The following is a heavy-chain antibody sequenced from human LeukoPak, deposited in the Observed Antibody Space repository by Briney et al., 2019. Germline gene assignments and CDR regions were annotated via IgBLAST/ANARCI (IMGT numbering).Heavy chain of an antibody. CDR1: GVSISSYY. CDR2: IYTSGST. D-gene: IGHD3-22*01. V-gene: IGHV4-4*07. J-gene: IGHJ4*02. Sequence: VKPSETLSLTCTVSGVSISSYYWSWIRQPAGKGLEWIGRIYTSGSTNYNPSLKSRVTMSVDTSKNQFSLKLSSVTAADTAVYYCARLQSEDYDSLVYFDYWGQGTLVTVSS. CDR3: ARLQSEDYDSLVYFDY.